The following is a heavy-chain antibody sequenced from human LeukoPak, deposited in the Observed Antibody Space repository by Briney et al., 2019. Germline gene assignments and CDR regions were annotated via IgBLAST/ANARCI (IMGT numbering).Heavy chain of an antibody. J-gene: IGHJ6*02. D-gene: IGHD5-18*01. CDR1: GFTFNSYT. CDR2: ISSSSGFI. Sequence: GGSLRLSCAASGFTFNSYTINWVRQALGKGLEWVSSISSSSGFIYYADSLRGRFTISRDNTKTSLYLQMNSLRAEDTAVYYCARSGFSFGYQGENYYGMDVWGQGTTVTVSS. CDR3: ARSGFSFGYQGENYYGMDV. V-gene: IGHV3-21*01.